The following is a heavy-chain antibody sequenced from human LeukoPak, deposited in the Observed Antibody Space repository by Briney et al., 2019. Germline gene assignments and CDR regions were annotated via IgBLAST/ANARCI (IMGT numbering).Heavy chain of an antibody. D-gene: IGHD3-22*01. CDR1: GGSISSSY. CDR3: ARGYYDARGDSNPFDI. J-gene: IGHJ3*02. CDR2: TSHSGST. Sequence: SETLSLTCTVSGGSISSSYWSWIRQPPGRGLERIGYTSHSGSTNYKPSLKSRVSISVDTSKNQFSLKLTSVTAADTAMYYCARGYYDARGDSNPFDIWGQGTMVTVSS. V-gene: IGHV4-59*01.